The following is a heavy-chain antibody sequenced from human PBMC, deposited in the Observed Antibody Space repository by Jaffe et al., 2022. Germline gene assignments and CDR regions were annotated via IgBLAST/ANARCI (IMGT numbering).Heavy chain of an antibody. J-gene: IGHJ5*02. CDR3: ARDGFYDFWSGYYSGWFDP. CDR2: IKQDGSEK. CDR1: GFTFSSYW. Sequence: EVQLVESGGGLVQPGGSLRLSCAASGFTFSSYWMSWVRQAPGKGLEWVANIKQDGSEKYYVDSVKGRFTISRDNAKNSLYLQMNSLRAEDTAVYYCARDGFYDFWSGYYSGWFDPWGQGTLVTVSS. D-gene: IGHD3-3*01. V-gene: IGHV3-7*01.